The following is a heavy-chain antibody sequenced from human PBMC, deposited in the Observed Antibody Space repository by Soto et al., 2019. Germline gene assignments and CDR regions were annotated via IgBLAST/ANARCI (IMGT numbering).Heavy chain of an antibody. V-gene: IGHV4-34*01. CDR3: ARGNDDFGSGYYTSYDYYYMAF. CDR2: INHIGST. CDR1: GGSSTGYY. J-gene: IGHJ6*03. Sequence: GQLQQWGHRLLKPSETLYLTCAVYGGSSTGYYCSWIRQPPGKGLEWLGEINHIGSTNYNPSLKSRVTISVDTSKNKFSLQLSSVTAADTAVYYCARGNDDFGSGYYTSYDYYYMAFWGKGTTVTVSS. D-gene: IGHD3-3*01.